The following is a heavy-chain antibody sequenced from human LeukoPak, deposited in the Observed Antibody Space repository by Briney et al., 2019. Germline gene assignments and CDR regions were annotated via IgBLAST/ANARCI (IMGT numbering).Heavy chain of an antibody. J-gene: IGHJ4*02. V-gene: IGHV4-34*01. CDR1: GGSFTAYF. CDR2: INQSGFT. CDR3: ASRFFLFWALDY. Sequence: SETLSLTCGVSGGSFTAYFLTWIRKPPGKGLEWIGEINQSGFTSYNPSLKSRAAISIDTSKNQFSLNLSSVTAADTAVYYCASRFFLFWALDYWGQGTSVTVSS. D-gene: IGHD3-3*01.